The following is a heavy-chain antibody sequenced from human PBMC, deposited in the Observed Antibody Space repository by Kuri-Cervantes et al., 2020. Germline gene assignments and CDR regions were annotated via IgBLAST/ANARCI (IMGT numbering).Heavy chain of an antibody. Sequence: SETLSLTCTVSGGSISSYYWSWIRQSPGKGLQWIGSLYHSGSTYHTPSLKGRVTIAGDASKNQFSLRLSSVTAADTAFYYCARGSSGYIVYWGQGTQVTVSS. J-gene: IGHJ4*02. V-gene: IGHV4-59*12. CDR3: ARGSSGYIVY. CDR1: GGSISSYY. CDR2: LYHSGST. D-gene: IGHD5-12*01.